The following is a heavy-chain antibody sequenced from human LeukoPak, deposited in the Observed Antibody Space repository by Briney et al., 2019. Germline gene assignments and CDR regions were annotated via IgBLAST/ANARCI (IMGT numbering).Heavy chain of an antibody. D-gene: IGHD1-26*01. Sequence: SETLSLTCTVSGYSISSGYYWGWIRQPPGKGLEWIGSIYHSGSTYYNPSLKSRVTISVDTSKNQFSLKLSSVTAADTAVYYCARGLARVGAKGYYMDVWGKGTTVTVSS. V-gene: IGHV4-38-2*02. CDR3: ARGLARVGAKGYYMDV. J-gene: IGHJ6*03. CDR1: GYSISSGYY. CDR2: IYHSGST.